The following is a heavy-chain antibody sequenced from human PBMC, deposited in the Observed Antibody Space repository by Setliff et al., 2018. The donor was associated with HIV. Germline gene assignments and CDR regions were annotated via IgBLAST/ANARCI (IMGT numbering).Heavy chain of an antibody. CDR1: GFTFSSYM. D-gene: IGHD3-22*01. CDR2: ISGSGGST. V-gene: IGHV3-23*01. CDR3: AREPLPIEYDSSGYYFFAFDI. Sequence: LRLSCAASGFTFSSYMMSWVRQAPGKGLEWVSAISGSGGSTYYADSVKGRFTISRDNSKNTLYLQMNSLRAEDTAVYYCAREPLPIEYDSSGYYFFAFDIWGQGAMVTVSS. J-gene: IGHJ3*02.